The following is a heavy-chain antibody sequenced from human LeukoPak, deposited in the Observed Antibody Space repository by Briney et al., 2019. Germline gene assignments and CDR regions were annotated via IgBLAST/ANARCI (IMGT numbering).Heavy chain of an antibody. CDR1: GFTFSSYA. Sequence: GGSVRLSCAASGFTFSSYAMSWVRQAPGKGLEWVSAISGRGGSTYYADSVKGRFTISRDNSKNTLYLQMNSLRAEDAAVYYCAKGPYGDYPDYFDYWGQGTLVTVSS. J-gene: IGHJ4*02. CDR3: AKGPYGDYPDYFDY. CDR2: ISGRGGST. V-gene: IGHV3-23*01. D-gene: IGHD4-17*01.